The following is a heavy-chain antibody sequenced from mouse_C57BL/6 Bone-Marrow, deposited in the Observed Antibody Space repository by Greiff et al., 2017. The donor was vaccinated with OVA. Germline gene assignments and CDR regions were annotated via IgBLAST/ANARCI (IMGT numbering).Heavy chain of an antibody. CDR3: ASGGCYYDYSWFAY. D-gene: IGHD2-4*01. Sequence: VKLVESGAELARPGASVKLSCKASGYTFTSYGISWVKQRTGQGLEWIGEIYPRSGNTYYNEKVKGKATLTTDKASSTAYMELRSLTSEDSAVYFGASGGCYYDYSWFAYWGQGTLVTVSA. CDR2: IYPRSGNT. J-gene: IGHJ3*01. V-gene: IGHV1-81*01. CDR1: GYTFTSYG.